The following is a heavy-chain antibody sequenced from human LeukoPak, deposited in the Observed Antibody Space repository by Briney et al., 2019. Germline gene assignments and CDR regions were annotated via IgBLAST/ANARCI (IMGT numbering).Heavy chain of an antibody. Sequence: ASVKVSCKASGYTFTSYDINWVRQATGQGLEWMGWMNPNSGNTGYAQKFQGRATMTRNTSISTAYMELSSLRSEDTAVYYCARISTYSRYFDLWGRGTLVTVSS. D-gene: IGHD2-15*01. CDR3: ARISTYSRYFDL. V-gene: IGHV1-8*01. CDR2: MNPNSGNT. CDR1: GYTFTSYD. J-gene: IGHJ2*01.